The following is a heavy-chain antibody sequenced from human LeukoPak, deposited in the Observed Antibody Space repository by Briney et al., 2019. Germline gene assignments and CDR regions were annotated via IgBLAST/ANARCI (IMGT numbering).Heavy chain of an antibody. Sequence: GGSLRLSCAASGFIFSNYNMNWVRQAPGKGLEWVSSISSSSRYIYNADSVKGRFTISRDNARNSLYLQMNSLRADDTAVYYCARDEDGDYTPDYWGQGTLVTVSS. D-gene: IGHD4-17*01. CDR2: ISSSSRYI. V-gene: IGHV3-21*01. CDR1: GFIFSNYN. J-gene: IGHJ4*02. CDR3: ARDEDGDYTPDY.